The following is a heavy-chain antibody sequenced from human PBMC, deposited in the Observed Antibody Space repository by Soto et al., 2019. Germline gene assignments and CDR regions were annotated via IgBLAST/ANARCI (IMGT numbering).Heavy chain of an antibody. V-gene: IGHV4-4*02. Sequence: PSETLSLTCAVSGGSISSSNWWSWVRQPPGKGLEWIGEIYHSGSTNYNPNLKSRDTISVDKSKNKFSLKLSSVTAADTVLYYCARGLHNRPAAMVELDYWGQGTLVTVSS. J-gene: IGHJ4*02. CDR3: ARGLHNRPAAMVELDY. CDR1: GGSISSSNW. CDR2: IYHSGST. D-gene: IGHD5-18*01.